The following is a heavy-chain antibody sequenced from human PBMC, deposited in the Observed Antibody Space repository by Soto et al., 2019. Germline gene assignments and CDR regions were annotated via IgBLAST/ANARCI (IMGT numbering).Heavy chain of an antibody. CDR1: GGTFSSYT. J-gene: IGHJ5*02. CDR3: ARDRPLQYYYDSRGPFDP. V-gene: IGHV1-69*08. Sequence: QVQLVQSGAEVKKPGSSVKVSCKASGGTFSSYTISWVRQAPGQGLEWMGRIIPILGIANYAQKFQGRVTITADKSTSTAYMELSSLRSEDTAVYYCARDRPLQYYYDSRGPFDPWGQGTLVTVSS. D-gene: IGHD3-22*01. CDR2: IIPILGIA.